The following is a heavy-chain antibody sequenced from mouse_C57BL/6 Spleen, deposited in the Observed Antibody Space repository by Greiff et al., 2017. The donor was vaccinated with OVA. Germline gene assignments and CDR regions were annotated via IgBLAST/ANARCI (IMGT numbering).Heavy chain of an antibody. CDR1: GFNIKDYY. CDR3: PSPGYDYDEAY. Sequence: VQLQQSGAELVRPGASVKLSCTASGFNIKDYYMHWVKQRPEQGLEWIGRIDPEDGDTEYAPKFQGKATMPADTSTNTAYLQLSSLTAEDTAVYYGPSPGYDYDEAYWGQGTLVTVSA. V-gene: IGHV14-1*01. J-gene: IGHJ3*01. CDR2: IDPEDGDT. D-gene: IGHD2-4*01.